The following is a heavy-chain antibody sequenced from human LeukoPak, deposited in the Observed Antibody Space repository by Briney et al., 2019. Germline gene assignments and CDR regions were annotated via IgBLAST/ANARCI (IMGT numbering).Heavy chain of an antibody. V-gene: IGHV4-34*01. CDR1: GGSFSGYY. D-gene: IGHD3-3*01. CDR2: INHSGST. Sequence: PSETLSLTCAVYGGSFSGYYWSWIRQPPGKGLEWIGEINHSGSTNYNPSLKSRVTISVDTSKNQFSLKLSSVTAADTAVYYCARGDFWSGYWDYYYYMDVWGKGTTVTVSS. J-gene: IGHJ6*03. CDR3: ARGDFWSGYWDYYYYMDV.